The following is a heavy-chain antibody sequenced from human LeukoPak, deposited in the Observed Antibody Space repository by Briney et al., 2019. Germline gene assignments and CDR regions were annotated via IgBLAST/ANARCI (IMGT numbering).Heavy chain of an antibody. J-gene: IGHJ3*02. CDR2: ISSGGGST. CDR1: GFTFSSYA. V-gene: IGHV3-23*01. D-gene: IGHD3-16*01. Sequence: GGSLRLSCAASGFTFSSYAMSWVRLGPGKGLEWVAAISSGGGSTYYTDSAKGRFTISRDNSENILYLQINSLKAEDTAVYYCAGRNNDDVWGGYYRSPTEGFDMWGQGTMVTVSS. CDR3: AGRNNDDVWGGYYRSPTEGFDM.